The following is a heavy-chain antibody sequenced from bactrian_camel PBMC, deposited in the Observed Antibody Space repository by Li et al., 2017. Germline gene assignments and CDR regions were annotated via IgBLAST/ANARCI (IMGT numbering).Heavy chain of an antibody. CDR1: GKTGHLSC. V-gene: IGHV3S53*01. Sequence: HVQLVESGGGSVQTGGSLKLSCAASGKTGHLSCLGWFRQAPGKEREGVAAIDSEGPTFYSASVKGRFTISKDKNTLYLQMNRLKPADTAMYYCAANFGPYCSGPYLARRANFLGQGTQVTVS. J-gene: IGHJ4*01. CDR2: IDSEGPT. D-gene: IGHD2*01.